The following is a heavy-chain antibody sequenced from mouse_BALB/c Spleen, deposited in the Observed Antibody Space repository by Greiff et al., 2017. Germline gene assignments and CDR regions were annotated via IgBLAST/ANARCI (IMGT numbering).Heavy chain of an antibody. CDR1: GFTFSSYY. V-gene: IGHV5-6-2*01. D-gene: IGHD2-1*01. CDR3: ARVFYGTLDY. J-gene: IGHJ2*01. Sequence: EVQLVESGGGLVKLGGSLKLSCAASGFTFSSYYMSWVRQTPEKRLELVAAINSNGGSTYYPDTVKGRFTISRDNAKNTLYLQMSSLKSEDTALYYCARVFYGTLDYWGQGTTLTVSS. CDR2: INSNGGST.